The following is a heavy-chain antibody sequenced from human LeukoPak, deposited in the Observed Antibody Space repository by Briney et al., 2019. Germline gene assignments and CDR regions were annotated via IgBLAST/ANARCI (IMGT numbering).Heavy chain of an antibody. CDR3: AIQTYYYDSSGYGRRPDWFDP. J-gene: IGHJ5*02. CDR1: GYSISSGYY. Sequence: PSETLSLTCTVPGYSISSGYYWAWIRQPPGKGLVWIGSIYYSGSTYYNPSLKSRVTISVDTSKNQFSLNLSSVTAADTAVYYCAIQTYYYDSSGYGRRPDWFDPWGQGTLVTVSS. V-gene: IGHV4-38-2*02. D-gene: IGHD3-22*01. CDR2: IYYSGST.